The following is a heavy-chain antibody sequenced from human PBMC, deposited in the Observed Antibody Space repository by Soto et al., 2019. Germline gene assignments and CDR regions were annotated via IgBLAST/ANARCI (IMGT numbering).Heavy chain of an antibody. Sequence: HPGGSLRLSCAASGFNFSNHWMHWVRQRPGEGLVWVSRITSDGKSKAYAESVKGRFAISRDNAKNTLYLQMNGLTAEDTAVYYCARESGDWPLNWFDPWGRGTLVTVSS. CDR3: ARESGDWPLNWFDP. D-gene: IGHD2-21*02. J-gene: IGHJ5*02. V-gene: IGHV3-74*01. CDR1: GFNFSNHW. CDR2: ITSDGKSK.